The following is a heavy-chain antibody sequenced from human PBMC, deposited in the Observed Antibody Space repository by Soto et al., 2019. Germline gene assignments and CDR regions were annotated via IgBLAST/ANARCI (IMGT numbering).Heavy chain of an antibody. CDR3: ARDLVRGDYVRGRSGYYYYGMDV. V-gene: IGHV3-30-3*01. D-gene: IGHD4-17*01. CDR2: ISYDGSNK. Sequence: QVQLVESGGGVVQPGRSLRLSCAASGFTFSSYAMHWVRQAPGKGLEWVAVISYDGSNKYYADSVKGRFTISRDNSKNTLYLQMNSLRAEDTAVYYCARDLVRGDYVRGRSGYYYYGMDVWGQGTTVTVSS. CDR1: GFTFSSYA. J-gene: IGHJ6*02.